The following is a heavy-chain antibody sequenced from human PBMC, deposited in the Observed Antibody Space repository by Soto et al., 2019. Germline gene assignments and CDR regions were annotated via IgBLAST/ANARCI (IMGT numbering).Heavy chain of an antibody. Sequence: ETLDLTFTVSGGSISSYYWSWIRQPAGKGLEWIGRIYTSGSTNYNPSLKSRVTMSVDTSKNQFSLKLSSVTAADTAVYYCARDLAYSSSLGYWGQGTLVNVSS. CDR1: GGSISSYY. CDR3: ARDLAYSSSLGY. V-gene: IGHV4-4*07. CDR2: IYTSGST. J-gene: IGHJ4*02. D-gene: IGHD6-6*01.